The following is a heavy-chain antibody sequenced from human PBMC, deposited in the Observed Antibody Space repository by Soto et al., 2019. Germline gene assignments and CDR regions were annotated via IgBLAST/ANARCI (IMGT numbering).Heavy chain of an antibody. CDR2: IYTSGST. D-gene: IGHD2-15*01. CDR1: AGSISSYY. CDR3: VRDIVVVVAATPSNWFDP. Sequence: PSETLSLTCTVSAGSISSYYWSWIRQPAGKGLEWIGRIYTSGSTNYNPSLKSRVTMSVDPSKTQFSLKLSSVTAADTAVYYCVRDIVVVVAATPSNWFDPWGQGTLVTVS. J-gene: IGHJ5*02. V-gene: IGHV4-4*07.